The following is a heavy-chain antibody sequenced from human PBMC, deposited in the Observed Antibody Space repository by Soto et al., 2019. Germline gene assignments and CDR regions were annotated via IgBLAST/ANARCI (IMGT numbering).Heavy chain of an antibody. CDR2: ISGSGGST. J-gene: IGHJ4*02. Sequence: PGGSLRLSCAASGFTFSSYAMSWVRQAPGKGLEWVSAISGSGGSTYYADSVKGRFTISTDNSKNTQHLQMHSLRAEDTAEYYCAKDQPLRVLEWLPQDFDYWGKGTLVNVSS. V-gene: IGHV3-23*01. CDR1: GFTFSSYA. CDR3: AKDQPLRVLEWLPQDFDY. D-gene: IGHD3-3*01.